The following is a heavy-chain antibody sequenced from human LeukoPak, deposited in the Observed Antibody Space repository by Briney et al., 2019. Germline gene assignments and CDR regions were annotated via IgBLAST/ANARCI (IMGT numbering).Heavy chain of an antibody. CDR3: ARARLDTAMVFDYYYYMDV. J-gene: IGHJ6*03. CDR2: ISSNGGST. Sequence: GGSLRLSCAASGFTFSSYAMHWVRQAPGKGLEYVSAISSNGGSTYYANSVKGRFTISRDNSKNTLYLQMGSLRAEDMAVYYCARARLDTAMVFDYYYYMDVWGKGTTVTVSS. D-gene: IGHD5-18*01. CDR1: GFTFSSYA. V-gene: IGHV3-64*01.